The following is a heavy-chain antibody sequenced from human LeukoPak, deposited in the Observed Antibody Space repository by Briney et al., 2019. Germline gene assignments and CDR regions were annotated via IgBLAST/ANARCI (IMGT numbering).Heavy chain of an antibody. J-gene: IGHJ5*01. D-gene: IGHD3/OR15-3a*01. CDR3: ARDLGPQNWFDS. CDR2: INTDGTST. Sequence: GGSLRLSCAASGFSFSNYWMHWVRQAPGKGLVCVSRINTDGTSTNYADSVKGRFTISRDNAKSTLYLQMNSLRAEDTAIYYCARDLGPQNWFDSWGQGILATVSS. CDR1: GFSFSNYW. V-gene: IGHV3-74*01.